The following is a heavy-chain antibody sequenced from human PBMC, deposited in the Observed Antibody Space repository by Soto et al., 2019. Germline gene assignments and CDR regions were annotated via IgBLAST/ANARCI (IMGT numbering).Heavy chain of an antibody. CDR2: ISSSSSYI. D-gene: IGHD3-16*01. Sequence: GGSLRLSCAASGFTFSSYSMNWVRQAPGKGLEWVSSISSSSSYIYYADSVKGRFTISRDNAKNSLYLQMNSLRAEDTAVYYCARVGELHYYYMDVWGKGTTVTVSS. V-gene: IGHV3-21*01. CDR1: GFTFSSYS. CDR3: ARVGELHYYYMDV. J-gene: IGHJ6*03.